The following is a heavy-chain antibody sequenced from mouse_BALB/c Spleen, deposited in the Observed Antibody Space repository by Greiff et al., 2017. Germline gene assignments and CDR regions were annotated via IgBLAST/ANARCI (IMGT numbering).Heavy chain of an antibody. J-gene: IGHJ2*01. D-gene: IGHD4-1*01. CDR1: GFSLSTSGMG. V-gene: IGHV8-12*01. Sequence: QVTLKESGPGILQPSQTLSLTCSFSGFSLSTSGMGVSWIRQPSGKGLEWLAHIYWDDDKRYNPSLKSRLTISKDTSSNQVFLKITSVDTADTATYYCARSVWDGHYFDYWGQGTTLTVSS. CDR2: IYWDDDK. CDR3: ARSVWDGHYFDY.